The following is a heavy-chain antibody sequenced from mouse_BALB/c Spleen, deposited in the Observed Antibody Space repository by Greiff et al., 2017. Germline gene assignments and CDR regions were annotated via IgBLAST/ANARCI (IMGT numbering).Heavy chain of an antibody. V-gene: IGHV1-54*01. D-gene: IGHD2-2*01. CDR1: GYAFTNYL. J-gene: IGHJ3*01. CDR2: INPGSGGT. CDR3: ARHYGYDDPFAY. Sequence: QVQLQQSGAELVRPGTSVKVSCKASGYAFTNYLIEWVKQRPGQGLEWIGVINPGSGGTNYNEKFKGKATLTADKSSSTAYMQLSSLTSDDSAVYFCARHYGYDDPFAYWGKGTLVTVSA.